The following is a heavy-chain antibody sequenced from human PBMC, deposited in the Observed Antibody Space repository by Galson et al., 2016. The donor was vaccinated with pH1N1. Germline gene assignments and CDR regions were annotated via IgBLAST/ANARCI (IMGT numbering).Heavy chain of an antibody. V-gene: IGHV1-2*02. Sequence: SVKVSCKASGYTFTGYYMHWVRQAPGQGLEWMGWINPNSGGTKYAQKCQGRVTMTRDTPISTAYMELSSLRSEDTAVYYCARARESSGYYLGSDAFDIWGQGTMVTVSS. CDR1: GYTFTGYY. CDR2: INPNSGGT. CDR3: ARARESSGYYLGSDAFDI. D-gene: IGHD3-22*01. J-gene: IGHJ3*02.